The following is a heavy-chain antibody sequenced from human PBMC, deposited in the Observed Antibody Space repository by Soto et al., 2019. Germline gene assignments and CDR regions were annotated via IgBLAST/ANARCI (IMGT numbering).Heavy chain of an antibody. V-gene: IGHV1-69*01. CDR2: IIPIFGTA. J-gene: IGHJ6*02. CDR3: ARGLGPYYYYGMDV. Sequence: QVQLVQSGAEVKKPGSSVKVSCKASGGTFSSYAISWVRQAPGQGLEWMGGIIPIFGTANYAQKFQGRVTITADESTSTAYMKLSSLRSEDTAVYYCARGLGPYYYYGMDVWGQGTTVTVSS. CDR1: GGTFSSYA.